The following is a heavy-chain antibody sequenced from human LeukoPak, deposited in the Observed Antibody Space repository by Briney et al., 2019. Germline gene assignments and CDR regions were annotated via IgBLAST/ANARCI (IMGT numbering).Heavy chain of an antibody. D-gene: IGHD3-22*01. Sequence: GGSLRLSCAASGFTFSSYAMSWVRQAPGKGLEWVSAISGSGGSTYYADSVKGRFTISRDNSKNTLYLQMNSLRAEDTAVYYCAKDDEYYYDSSGYYPSFFDYWGQGTLVTVSS. CDR1: GFTFSSYA. CDR3: AKDDEYYYDSSGYYPSFFDY. V-gene: IGHV3-23*01. CDR2: ISGSGGST. J-gene: IGHJ4*02.